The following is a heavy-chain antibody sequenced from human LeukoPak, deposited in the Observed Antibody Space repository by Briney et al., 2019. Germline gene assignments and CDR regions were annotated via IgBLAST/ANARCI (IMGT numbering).Heavy chain of an antibody. J-gene: IGHJ4*02. V-gene: IGHV4-30-4*01. Sequence: SQTLSLTCTVSGGSISSGDYYWSWIRQPPGKGLEWIGYIYYSGSTFYNPSLKSRVSISVDTSKNQFSLKLSSVTAADTAVYYCARALSVTTLRIDYWGQETLVTVSS. CDR3: ARALSVTTLRIDY. CDR1: GGSISSGDYY. CDR2: IYYSGST. D-gene: IGHD4-11*01.